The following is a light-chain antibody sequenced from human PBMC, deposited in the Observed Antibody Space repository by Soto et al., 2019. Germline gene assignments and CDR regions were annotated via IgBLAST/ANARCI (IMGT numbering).Light chain of an antibody. CDR3: QQRTNWPT. J-gene: IGKJ4*01. V-gene: IGKV3-11*01. CDR1: QSVRSY. Sequence: EIVLTQSPATLSLSPGERATLSCRASQSVRSYLAWYQQKPGQAPRVLIYDASNRAPGIPARFSGSGSGTDFTLTISSLEPEDFAVYYCQQRTNWPTFGGGTKVEIK. CDR2: DAS.